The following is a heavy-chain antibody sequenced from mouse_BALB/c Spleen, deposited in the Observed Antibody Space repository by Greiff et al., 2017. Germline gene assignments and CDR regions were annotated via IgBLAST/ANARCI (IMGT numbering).Heavy chain of an antibody. D-gene: IGHD1-1*01. CDR1: GFSITRDYA. CDR2: ISYSGST. Sequence: EVQLQESGPGLVKPSQSLSLTCTVTGFSITRDYAWNWIRPFPGNKLEWMGYISYSGSTSYNPSLKSRISITRDTSKNQFFLQLNSVTTEDTATYYCARAVYYGRLDYWGQGTSVTVSS. CDR3: ARAVYYGRLDY. J-gene: IGHJ4*01. V-gene: IGHV3-2*02.